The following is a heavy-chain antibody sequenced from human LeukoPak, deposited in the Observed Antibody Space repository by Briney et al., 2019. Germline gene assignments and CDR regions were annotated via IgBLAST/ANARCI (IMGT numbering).Heavy chain of an antibody. J-gene: IGHJ4*02. Sequence: GASVKASCKASGYTFTGYYMHWVRQAPGQGLEWMGGINPNSGGTNYAQKFQGRVTMTRDTSISTAYMELSRLRSDDTAVYYCASTPPLYSSGWYYGGWGQGTLVTVSS. CDR1: GYTFTGYY. V-gene: IGHV1-2*02. CDR3: ASTPPLYSSGWYYGG. D-gene: IGHD6-19*01. CDR2: INPNSGGT.